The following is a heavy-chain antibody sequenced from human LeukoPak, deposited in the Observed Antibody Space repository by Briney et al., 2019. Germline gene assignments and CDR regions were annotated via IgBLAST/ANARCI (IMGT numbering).Heavy chain of an antibody. V-gene: IGHV1-18*01. CDR3: ARDPDYDILTGYLDY. J-gene: IGHJ4*02. D-gene: IGHD3-9*01. CDR1: GYTFTSYG. CDR2: ISAYNGNT. Sequence: ASVKVSCTASGYTFTSYGISWVRQAPGQGLEWMGWISAYNGNTNYAQKLQGRVTMTTDTSTSTAYMELRSLRSDDTAVYYCARDPDYDILTGYLDYWGQGTLVTVSS.